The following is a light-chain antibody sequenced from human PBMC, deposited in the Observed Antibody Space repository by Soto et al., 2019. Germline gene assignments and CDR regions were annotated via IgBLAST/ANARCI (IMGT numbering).Light chain of an antibody. CDR1: QSISSW. CDR3: QLYNSYSWT. CDR2: KAS. V-gene: IGKV1-5*03. Sequence: DIQMTQSPSTLSASVGDRVTITCRASQSISSWLAWYQQKPGKAPKLLIYKASSLESGVPSRFRGSGSGTEFTLTISSLQLDDFASYYCQLYNSYSWTFGQGTKVEIK. J-gene: IGKJ1*01.